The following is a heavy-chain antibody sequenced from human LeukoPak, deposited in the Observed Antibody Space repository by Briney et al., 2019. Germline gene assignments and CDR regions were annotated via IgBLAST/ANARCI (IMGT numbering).Heavy chain of an antibody. CDR2: INHSGST. CDR1: GGSFSGYY. J-gene: IGHJ4*02. V-gene: IGHV4-34*01. D-gene: IGHD5-18*01. Sequence: PSETLSLTCAVYGGSFSGYYWSWIRQPPGKGLEWIGEINHSGSTNYNPSLKSRVTISVDTSKNQFSLKLSSVTAADTAVYYCARSPAMVTCFDYWGQGTLVTVSS. CDR3: ARSPAMVTCFDY.